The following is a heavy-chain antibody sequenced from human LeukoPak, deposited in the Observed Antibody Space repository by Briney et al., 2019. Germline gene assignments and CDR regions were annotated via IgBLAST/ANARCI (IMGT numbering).Heavy chain of an antibody. CDR1: GGSISSGTYH. D-gene: IGHD1-26*01. Sequence: PSETLSLTCTVSGGSISSGTYHWGWIRQPPGKGLEWIGSIYYSGDTYYDPSLQSRVTISVDASKNQISLKLTSVTAADTAMYYCAFPSKWEQVDFDYWGQGTLVTVSS. CDR2: IYYSGDT. CDR3: AFPSKWEQVDFDY. J-gene: IGHJ4*02. V-gene: IGHV4-39*01.